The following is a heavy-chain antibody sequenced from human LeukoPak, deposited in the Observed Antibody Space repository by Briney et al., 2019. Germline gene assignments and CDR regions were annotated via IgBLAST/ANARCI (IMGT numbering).Heavy chain of an antibody. J-gene: IGHJ4*02. CDR2: ISSSSTI. CDR1: GFTFSSYS. V-gene: IGHV3-48*04. D-gene: IGHD6-6*01. CDR3: ARASSLGSLYYFDY. Sequence: PGGSLRLSCAASGFTFSSYSMNWVRQAPGKGLEWSSYISSSSTIYYADSVKGRFTISRDNAKNSLYLQMNSLRAEDTAVYYCARASSLGSLYYFDYWGQGTPVTVSS.